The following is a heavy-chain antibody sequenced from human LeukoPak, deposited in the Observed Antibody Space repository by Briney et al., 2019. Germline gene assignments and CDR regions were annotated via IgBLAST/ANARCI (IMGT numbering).Heavy chain of an antibody. D-gene: IGHD1-26*01. J-gene: IGHJ4*02. CDR1: GYTFIDYY. CDR3: ARGGGRYSVDY. CDR2: ISPNSGGT. V-gene: IGHV1-2*02. Sequence: ASLKVSCKASGYTFIDYYMHWVRQAPGQGLELIGLISPNSGGTNYVQKFQGRVTTTRDTSINTVYMELSGLIFDDTAVYYCARGGGRYSVDYWGQGTLVIVSS.